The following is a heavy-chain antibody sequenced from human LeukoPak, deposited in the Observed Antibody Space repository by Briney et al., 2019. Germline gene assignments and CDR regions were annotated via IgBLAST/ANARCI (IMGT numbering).Heavy chain of an antibody. J-gene: IGHJ4*02. CDR2: IGDKGADT. Sequence: GGSLRLSCAASGFTFSNYAMTWVRQAPGKGPEWVSAIGDKGADTKYAVSVKGRFTISRDNSRGALYLQMNALRVEDTAIYYCGRDWKVDYWGQGTLVTVSS. D-gene: IGHD1-1*01. CDR3: GRDWKVDY. CDR1: GFTFSNYA. V-gene: IGHV3-23*01.